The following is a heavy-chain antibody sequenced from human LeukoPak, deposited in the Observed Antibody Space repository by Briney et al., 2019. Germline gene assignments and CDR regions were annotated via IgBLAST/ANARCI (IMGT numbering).Heavy chain of an antibody. CDR3: ARSYYGSGSYGY. CDR2: IYYSGST. V-gene: IGHV4-39*01. D-gene: IGHD3-10*01. J-gene: IGHJ4*02. CDR1: GGSISSSSYY. Sequence: SETLSLTCTVSGGSISSSSYYWGWIRQPPGKGLEWIGSIYYSGSTYYNPSLKSRVTISVDTSKNQFSLKLSSVTAADTAVYYCARSYYGSGSYGYWGQGTLVTVSS.